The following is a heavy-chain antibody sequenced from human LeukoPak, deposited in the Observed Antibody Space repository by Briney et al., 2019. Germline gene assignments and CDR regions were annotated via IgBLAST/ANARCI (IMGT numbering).Heavy chain of an antibody. Sequence: GGSLRLSCAASGFTFSSYGVHWARQAPGKGLEWVAVISYDGSNKYYADSVKGRFTISRDNSKNTLYLQMNSLRAEDTAVYYCAKETYYGSGSMDYWGQGTLVTVSS. V-gene: IGHV3-30*18. CDR1: GFTFSSYG. D-gene: IGHD3-10*01. J-gene: IGHJ4*02. CDR2: ISYDGSNK. CDR3: AKETYYGSGSMDY.